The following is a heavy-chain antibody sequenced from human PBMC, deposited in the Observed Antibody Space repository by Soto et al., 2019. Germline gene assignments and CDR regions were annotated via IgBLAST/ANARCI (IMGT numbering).Heavy chain of an antibody. D-gene: IGHD5-12*01. J-gene: IGHJ4*02. CDR1: GFTFSDYY. V-gene: IGHV3-11*01. Sequence: GGSLRLSCAASGFTFSDYYMSWIRQAPGKGLEWVSFISSRASTIYYADSVKGRFTISRDNAKNSLYLQMNSLRADDTAVYYCATDSGYSFASAYYFDFWGQGALVTVSS. CDR2: ISSRASTI. CDR3: ATDSGYSFASAYYFDF.